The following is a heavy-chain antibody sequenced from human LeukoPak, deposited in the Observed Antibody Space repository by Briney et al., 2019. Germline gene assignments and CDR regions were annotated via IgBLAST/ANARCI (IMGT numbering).Heavy chain of an antibody. Sequence: PSETLSLTCAVYGGSFSGYYWSWIRQPPGKGLEWIGEINHSGSTNYNPSLKSRVTISVDTSKNQFSLKLSSVTAADTAVYYCARPRYSGYDYWGQGTLVTVSS. CDR3: ARPRYSGYDY. J-gene: IGHJ4*02. CDR2: INHSGST. CDR1: GGSFSGYY. V-gene: IGHV4-34*01. D-gene: IGHD5-12*01.